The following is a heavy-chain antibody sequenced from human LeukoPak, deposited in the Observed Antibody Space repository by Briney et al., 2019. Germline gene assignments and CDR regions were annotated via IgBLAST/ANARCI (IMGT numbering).Heavy chain of an antibody. D-gene: IGHD6-13*01. V-gene: IGHV3-74*01. CDR1: GFTFSSYW. CDR2: IKSDGSST. J-gene: IGHJ4*02. CDR3: ARDGIAAAFDY. Sequence: GGSLRLSCAASGFTFSSYWMHWVRQAPGKGLVWASRIKSDGSSTSYADSVKGRFTISRDNAKNTLYLQMNSLRAEDTAVYYCARDGIAAAFDYWGQGTLVTVSS.